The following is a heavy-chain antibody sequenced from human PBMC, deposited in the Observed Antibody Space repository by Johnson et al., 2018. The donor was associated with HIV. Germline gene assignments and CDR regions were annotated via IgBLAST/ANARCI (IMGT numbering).Heavy chain of an antibody. CDR2: ISGSGGST. Sequence: VQLVESGGGLVQPGGSLRLSCAASGFTFSSYAMSWVRQAPGKGLEWVSAISGSGGSTYDVDLVKGRFTIARDKSKSTLCLQMNSLRAEDTAVYYCAIHPWAQAAFDIWGQGTMVTVSS. CDR1: GFTFSSYA. J-gene: IGHJ3*02. CDR3: AIHPWAQAAFDI. V-gene: IGHV3-23*04.